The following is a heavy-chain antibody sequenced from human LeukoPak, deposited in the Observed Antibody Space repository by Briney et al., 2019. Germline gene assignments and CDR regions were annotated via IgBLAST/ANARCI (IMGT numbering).Heavy chain of an antibody. D-gene: IGHD6-19*01. CDR3: ARGHGPGIAVTICDS. V-gene: IGHV3-21*06. Sequence: GGSLRLSCAASGFTFSSYRMNWVRQAPGKGLEWVSSISSSSTYIYHADSVKGRFTISRDNAKNSLYLHMNSLRAEDTAVYYCARGHGPGIAVTICDSWGQGTLVTVSS. J-gene: IGHJ4*02. CDR1: GFTFSSYR. CDR2: ISSSSTYI.